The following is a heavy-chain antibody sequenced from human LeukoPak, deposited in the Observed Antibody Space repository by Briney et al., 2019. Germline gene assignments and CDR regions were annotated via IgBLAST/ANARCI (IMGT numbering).Heavy chain of an antibody. CDR2: ISGSGGST. CDR1: GFTFSSYA. D-gene: IGHD3-22*01. Sequence: GGSLRLSCAASGFTFSSYAVSWVRQAPGKGLEWVSAISGSGGSTYYADSVKGRFTISRDNSKNTLYLQMNSLRAEDTAVYYCAKSFLGDSSGYYSYYFDYWGQGTLVTVSS. J-gene: IGHJ4*02. CDR3: AKSFLGDSSGYYSYYFDY. V-gene: IGHV3-23*01.